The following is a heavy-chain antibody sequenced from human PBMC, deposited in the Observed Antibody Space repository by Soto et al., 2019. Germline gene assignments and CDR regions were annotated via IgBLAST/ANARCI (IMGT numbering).Heavy chain of an antibody. CDR1: GFTFSSYG. D-gene: IGHD6-13*01. CDR3: AKDVNLLVLYYYYYGMDV. J-gene: IGHJ6*02. CDR2: ISYDGSNK. Sequence: PGGSLRLSCAASGFTFSSYGMHWVRQAPGKGLEWVAVISYDGSNKYYADSVKGRFTISRDNSKNTLYLQMNSRRAEDTAVYYCAKDVNLLVLYYYYYGMDVWGQGTTVTVSS. V-gene: IGHV3-30*18.